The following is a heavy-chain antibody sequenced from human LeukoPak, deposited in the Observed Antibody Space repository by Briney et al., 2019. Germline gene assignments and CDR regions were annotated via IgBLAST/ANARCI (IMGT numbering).Heavy chain of an antibody. CDR1: GDSISRSGCY. V-gene: IGHV4-39*01. Sequence: SETLSLTCTVSGDSISRSGCYWGWLRQPAGKGLKWIGSIFYTGSTYFNPSLKSRATISGDTSTNQFSLNLYSVTDADTAVYYCARRPSPPDAFDIWGQGTMVTVSS. J-gene: IGHJ3*02. CDR3: ARRPSPPDAFDI. CDR2: IFYTGST.